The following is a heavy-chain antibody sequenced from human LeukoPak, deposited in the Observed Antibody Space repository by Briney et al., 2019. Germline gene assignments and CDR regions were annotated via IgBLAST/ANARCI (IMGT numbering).Heavy chain of an antibody. J-gene: IGHJ4*02. D-gene: IGHD3-22*01. CDR2: IYYSGST. Sequence: PSETLSLTCTVSGGSISSSSYYWGWIRQPPGKGLEWIGSIYYSGSTYYNPSLKSRVTISVDTSKNQFSLKLSSVTAADTAVYYCASLYYYDSSGYYLFDYWGQGTLVTVSS. CDR3: ASLYYYDSSGYYLFDY. CDR1: GGSISSSSYY. V-gene: IGHV4-39*01.